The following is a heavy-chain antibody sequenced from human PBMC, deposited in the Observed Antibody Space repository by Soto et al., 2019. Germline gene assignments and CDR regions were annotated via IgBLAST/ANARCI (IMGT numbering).Heavy chain of an antibody. CDR1: GGSISEKY. Sequence: PSETLSLTCIVSGGSISEKYWNWVRQPPGKGLEWIGLIFANGHTDYNPSLKSRVTMSVDASKNQFSIRLTSMTAADTAVYYCVASLAASGLNWLDPWGRGTLVTVSS. CDR3: VASLAASGLNWLDP. V-gene: IGHV4-4*07. D-gene: IGHD6-13*01. J-gene: IGHJ5*02. CDR2: IFANGHT.